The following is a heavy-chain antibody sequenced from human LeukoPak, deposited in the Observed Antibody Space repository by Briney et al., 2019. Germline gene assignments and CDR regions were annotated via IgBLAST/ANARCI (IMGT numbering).Heavy chain of an antibody. J-gene: IGHJ5*02. CDR2: ISAYNGNT. V-gene: IGHV1-18*01. Sequence: ASVKVSCKASGYTFTSYGISWARQAPGQGLEWMGWISAYNGNTNYAQKLQGRVTMTTDTSTSTAYMELRSLRSDDTAVYYCARVRYYYGSGSYLPWGQGSLVTVSS. CDR3: ARVRYYYGSGSYLP. D-gene: IGHD3-10*01. CDR1: GYTFTSYG.